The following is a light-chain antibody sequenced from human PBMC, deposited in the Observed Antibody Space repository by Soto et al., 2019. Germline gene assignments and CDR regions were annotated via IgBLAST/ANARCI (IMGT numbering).Light chain of an antibody. CDR2: GAS. V-gene: IGKV3-20*01. CDR3: LQYGGLPRT. Sequence: EIVLTQSPGTLSLSPGERATLSRRATQSVSSNYLAWYQQKSGQAPRLLIYGASSRATGIPDRFSGGGSGTDFTLTITRLEPEDFAVYFCLQYGGLPRTFGQGTKVEIK. J-gene: IGKJ1*01. CDR1: QSVSSNY.